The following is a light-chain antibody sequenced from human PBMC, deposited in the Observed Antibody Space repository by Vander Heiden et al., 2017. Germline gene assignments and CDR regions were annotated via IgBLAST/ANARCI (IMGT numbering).Light chain of an antibody. J-gene: IGKJ4*01. Sequence: DIVLTQSPDSLAESLGERATINCQSSQSVLYSSNNKNYLAWYQQKPGQPPKLLIYWASTRESGVPDRFSGSGSGTDFTLTSISVQAEDVAVYYCQQYYSTPSITFGGGTKVEIK. CDR1: QSVLYSSNNKNY. CDR2: WAS. V-gene: IGKV4-1*01. CDR3: QQYYSTPSIT.